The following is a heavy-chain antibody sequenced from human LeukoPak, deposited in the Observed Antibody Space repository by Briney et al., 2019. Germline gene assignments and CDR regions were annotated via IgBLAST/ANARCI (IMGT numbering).Heavy chain of an antibody. V-gene: IGHV3-48*04. D-gene: IGHD1-26*01. CDR2: ISSSSNTI. Sequence: PGGSLRLSCAASGFTFSSYNMNWVRQAPGKGPEWVSYISSSSNTIYYADSVKGRFTISRDNAKNSLYLQMNSLRAEDTAVYYCARDPYSGSYGNYYYYFMDVWGKGTTVTISS. CDR3: ARDPYSGSYGNYYYYFMDV. CDR1: GFTFSSYN. J-gene: IGHJ6*03.